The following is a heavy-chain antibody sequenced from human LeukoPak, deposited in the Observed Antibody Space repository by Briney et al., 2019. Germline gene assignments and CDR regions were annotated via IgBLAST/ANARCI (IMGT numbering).Heavy chain of an antibody. CDR2: INPNSGGT. J-gene: IGHJ3*02. D-gene: IGHD4-17*01. CDR1: GYTFTGYY. CDR3: ARPRDYGDYDAFDI. V-gene: IGHV1-2*02. Sequence: ASVKVSCKASGYTFTGYYMHWVRQAPGQGLEWMGWINPNSGGTNYAQKFQGRVTMTSDTSISTAYMELSRLRFDDTAVYYCARPRDYGDYDAFDIWGQGTLVTVSS.